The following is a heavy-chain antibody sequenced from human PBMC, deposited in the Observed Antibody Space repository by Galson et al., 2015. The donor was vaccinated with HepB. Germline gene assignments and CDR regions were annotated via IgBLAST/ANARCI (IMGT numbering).Heavy chain of an antibody. Sequence: SLRLSCAASGFTFSSYAMHWVRQAPGKGLEWVAVISYDGSNKYYADSVKGRFTISRDNSKNTLYLQMNSLRAEDTAVYYCARDRGNSRSSWYGMDVWGQGTTVTVSS. CDR3: ARDRGNSRSSWYGMDV. CDR2: ISYDGSNK. D-gene: IGHD6-13*01. J-gene: IGHJ6*02. V-gene: IGHV3-30*04. CDR1: GFTFSSYA.